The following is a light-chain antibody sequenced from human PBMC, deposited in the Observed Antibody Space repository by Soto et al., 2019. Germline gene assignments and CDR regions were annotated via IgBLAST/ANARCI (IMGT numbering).Light chain of an antibody. CDR1: QNINSW. CDR2: DAS. CDR3: KQYNIYRT. V-gene: IGKV1-5*01. J-gene: IGKJ1*01. Sequence: DIQMTQSPSTLSASVGDRVTITCRASQNINSWLAWYQQKPGKAPKLLIYDASSLASGVPSRFSGSGSGTKFTLTISSLQPDYFATYYCKQYNIYRTLGQGTKVEI.